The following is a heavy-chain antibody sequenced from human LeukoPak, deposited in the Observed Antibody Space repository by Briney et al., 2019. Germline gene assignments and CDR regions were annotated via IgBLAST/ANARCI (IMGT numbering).Heavy chain of an antibody. CDR3: AKDLSGTGSDKGVNAFDI. V-gene: IGHV3-30-3*01. Sequence: HPGGSLRLSCAASGFTFSSYAMHWVRQAPGKGLEWVAVISYDGSNKYYADSVKGRFTISRDNSKNTLYLQMNSLRAEDTAVYSCAKDLSGTGSDKGVNAFDIWGQGTMVTVSS. CDR1: GFTFSSYA. D-gene: IGHD3-10*01. CDR2: ISYDGSNK. J-gene: IGHJ3*02.